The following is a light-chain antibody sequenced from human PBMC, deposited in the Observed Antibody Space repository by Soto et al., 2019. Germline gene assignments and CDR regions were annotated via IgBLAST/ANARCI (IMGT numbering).Light chain of an antibody. CDR2: DVS. V-gene: IGLV2-11*01. J-gene: IGLJ2*01. CDR1: SSDVGGYNY. Sequence: QSALTQPRSVSGSPGQSVTISCTGTSSDVGGYNYVSWYQQHPGQAPKLMIYDVSKRPSGVPDRFSGSKSGNTASLTISGLQAEDEADYYCCSYAGSYTCHVVFGGGTKLTVL. CDR3: CSYAGSYTCHVV.